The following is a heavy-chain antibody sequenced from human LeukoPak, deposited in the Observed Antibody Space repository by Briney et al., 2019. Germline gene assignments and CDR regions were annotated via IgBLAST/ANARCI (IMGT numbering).Heavy chain of an antibody. V-gene: IGHV1-69*01. CDR1: GGTFSSYA. CDR3: ARESPIVVVPAAIECDYYYGMDV. D-gene: IGHD2-2*01. Sequence: SVKVSCKASGGTFSSYAISWVRQAPGQGLEWMGGIIPIFGTANYAQKFQGRVTITADESTSTAYMELSSLRSEDTAVYYCARESPIVVVPAAIECDYYYGMDVWGKGTTVTVSS. CDR2: IIPIFGTA. J-gene: IGHJ6*04.